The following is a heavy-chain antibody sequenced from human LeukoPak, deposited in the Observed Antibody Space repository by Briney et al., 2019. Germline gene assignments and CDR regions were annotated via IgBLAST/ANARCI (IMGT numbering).Heavy chain of an antibody. D-gene: IGHD6-19*01. V-gene: IGHV1-3*03. CDR1: GYTFTGYH. CDR2: INTGNGNT. CDR3: ARTVRYSSGPLTDLLPYYFDY. J-gene: IGHJ4*02. Sequence: ASVKVSCKASGYTFTGYHMYWVRQAPGQRLEWMGWINTGNGNTKYSQEFQGRVTITRDTSANTAYMELSSLRSEDMAVYYCARTVRYSSGPLTDLLPYYFDYWGQGTLVTVSS.